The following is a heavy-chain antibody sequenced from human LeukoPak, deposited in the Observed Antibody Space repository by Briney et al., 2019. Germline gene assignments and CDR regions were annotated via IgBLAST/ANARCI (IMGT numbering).Heavy chain of an antibody. J-gene: IGHJ4*02. CDR1: GGSFSGYY. V-gene: IGHV4-34*01. Sequence: SETLSLTCAVYGGSFSGYYWSWIRQPPGKGLGWIGEINHSGSTNYNPSLKSRVTISVDTSKNQFSLKLSSVTAADTAVYYCARPRGMYYYGSGAFDYWGQGTLVTVSS. CDR3: ARPRGMYYYGSGAFDY. D-gene: IGHD3-10*01. CDR2: INHSGST.